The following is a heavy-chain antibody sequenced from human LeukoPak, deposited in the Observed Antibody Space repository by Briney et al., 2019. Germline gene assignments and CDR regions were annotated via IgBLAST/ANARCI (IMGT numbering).Heavy chain of an antibody. J-gene: IGHJ4*02. Sequence: GGSLRLSCAASGFTFDDYGMSWVRQAPGKGLEWVSAISGSGGSTYYADSVKGRFTISRDNSKNTLYLQMNSLRAEDTAVYYCAKDLRVYDSSGYDFDYWGQGTLVTVSS. CDR3: AKDLRVYDSSGYDFDY. V-gene: IGHV3-23*01. D-gene: IGHD3-22*01. CDR1: GFTFDDYG. CDR2: ISGSGGST.